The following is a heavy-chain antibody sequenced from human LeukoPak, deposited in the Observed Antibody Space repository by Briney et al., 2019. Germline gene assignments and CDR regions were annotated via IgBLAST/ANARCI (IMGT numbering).Heavy chain of an antibody. CDR2: ISSSDNSI. V-gene: IGHV3-48*03. CDR1: RFTFSSYE. D-gene: IGHD3-3*01. J-gene: IGHJ4*02. CDR3: ATGNFWEPDY. Sequence: PGGSLRLSCEASRFTFSSYEMNWVRQAPGKGLAWVSYISSSDNSIYYADSVKGRFTISSDNAKNSLYLQMNSLRVEDTAVYYCATGNFWEPDYWGQGTLVTVSS.